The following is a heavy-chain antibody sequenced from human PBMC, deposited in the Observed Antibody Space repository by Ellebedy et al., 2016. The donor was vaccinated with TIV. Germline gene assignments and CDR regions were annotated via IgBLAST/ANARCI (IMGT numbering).Heavy chain of an antibody. J-gene: IGHJ4*02. V-gene: IGHV3-11*01. CDR3: ARLGVIAAAGVGDY. CDR2: ISYSGDVM. CDR1: GFTFSGYY. Sequence: PGGSLRLSCAASGFTFSGYYMSRFRQAPGKGPEWVSSISYSGDVMYYADSVKGRFTTSRDNSGNSLYLQMNSLRAEDTAVYYCARLGVIAAAGVGDYWGQGTLVIVSS. D-gene: IGHD6-13*01.